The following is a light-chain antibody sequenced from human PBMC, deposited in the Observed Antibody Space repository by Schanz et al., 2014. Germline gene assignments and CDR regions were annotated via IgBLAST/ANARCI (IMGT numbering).Light chain of an antibody. CDR3: QDYSSVSRR. J-gene: IGKJ1*01. CDR2: DAS. CDR1: QSVSSY. V-gene: IGKV3-11*01. Sequence: EIVLTQSPGTLSVSPGERATLSCRASQSVSSYLAWYQQKPGQAPRLLIYDASNRATGIPARFSGSGSGTDFTLTVSSLQPEDFATYYCQDYSSVSRRFGQGTKVEMK.